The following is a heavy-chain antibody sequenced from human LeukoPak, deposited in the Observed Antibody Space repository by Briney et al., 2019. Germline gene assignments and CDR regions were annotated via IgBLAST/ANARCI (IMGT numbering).Heavy chain of an antibody. CDR2: ISSSSSYT. Sequence: PGGSLRPSCAASGFTFSDYYMTWIRQAPGKGLEWGSYISSSSSYTNYADSVKGRFTISRDNAKNSLYLQMNSLRAEDTAVYYCARVRTSRISESPYFDYWGQGTLVTVSS. CDR1: GFTFSDYY. J-gene: IGHJ4*02. CDR3: ARVRTSRISESPYFDY. V-gene: IGHV3-11*05. D-gene: IGHD2/OR15-2a*01.